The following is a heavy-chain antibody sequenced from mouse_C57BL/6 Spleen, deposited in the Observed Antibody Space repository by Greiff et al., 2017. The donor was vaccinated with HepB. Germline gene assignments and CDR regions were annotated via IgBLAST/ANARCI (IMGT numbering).Heavy chain of an antibody. D-gene: IGHD1-1*02. V-gene: IGHV1-4*01. CDR2: INPSSGYT. Sequence: VQLKESGAELARPGASVKMSCKASGYTFTSYTMHWVKQRPGQGLEWIGYINPSSGYTKYNQKFKDKATLTADKSSSTAYMQLSSLTSEDSAVYYCARGGSYFDYWGQGTTLTVSS. CDR3: ARGGSYFDY. J-gene: IGHJ2*01. CDR1: GYTFTSYT.